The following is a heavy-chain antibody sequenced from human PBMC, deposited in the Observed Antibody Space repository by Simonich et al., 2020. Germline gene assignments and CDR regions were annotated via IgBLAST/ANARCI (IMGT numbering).Heavy chain of an antibody. D-gene: IGHD2-8*01. CDR1: GYTFTSYD. CDR3: ARSRYCTNGVCYNWFDP. CDR2: VKTKRGNT. V-gene: IGHV1-8*03. J-gene: IGHJ5*02. Sequence: QVQLVQSGAEVKKPGASVKVSCKASGYTFTSYDINWGRHATGQGLEWMGWVKTKRGNTGSAKKFQGRVTITRNTAISTAYMELSSLRSEDTAVYYCARSRYCTNGVCYNWFDPWGQGTLVTVSS.